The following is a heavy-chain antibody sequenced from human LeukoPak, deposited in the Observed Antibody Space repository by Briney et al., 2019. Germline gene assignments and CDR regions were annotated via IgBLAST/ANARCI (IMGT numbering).Heavy chain of an antibody. CDR1: GFTFSSYA. V-gene: IGHV3-64*01. CDR2: ISSNGGST. Sequence: GGSLRLSCAASGFTFSSYAMHWVRQAPGKGLEYVSAISSNGGSTYYANSVKGRFTISRDNSKNTLYLQMGSLRAEDTAMYYCARAFLQTTVPGYRNWFDPWGQGTLVTVSS. J-gene: IGHJ5*02. CDR3: ARAFLQTTVPGYRNWFDP. D-gene: IGHD4-11*01.